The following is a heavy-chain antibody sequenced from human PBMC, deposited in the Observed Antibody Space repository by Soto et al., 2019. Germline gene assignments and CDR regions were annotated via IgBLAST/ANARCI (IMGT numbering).Heavy chain of an antibody. D-gene: IGHD5-12*01. CDR2: IKADGTEK. CDR3: VTAVRGYNANGDL. V-gene: IGHV3-7*03. J-gene: IGHJ6*02. Sequence: PGGSLRLSCVGSGFTFSSYWMGWVRQTPGKGLEWVATIKADGTEKYYVDSMKGRFTFSRDNAKTSVYLEMNSLRAEDTAVYYCVTAVRGYNANGDLWGQGTTVTVSS. CDR1: GFTFSSYW.